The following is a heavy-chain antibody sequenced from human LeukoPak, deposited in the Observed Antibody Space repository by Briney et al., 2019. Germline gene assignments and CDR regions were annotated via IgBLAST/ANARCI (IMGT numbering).Heavy chain of an antibody. Sequence: PSETLSLTCTVSGGSISSYYWICIRQPAGKALECIGRIYTSGSTNYNPSLKSRVTMSVDTSKNQFSLKLSSVTAADTAVYYCARDGGALDYWGQGTLVTVSS. CDR3: ARDGGALDY. CDR1: GGSISSYY. V-gene: IGHV4-4*07. D-gene: IGHD3-16*01. J-gene: IGHJ4*02. CDR2: IYTSGST.